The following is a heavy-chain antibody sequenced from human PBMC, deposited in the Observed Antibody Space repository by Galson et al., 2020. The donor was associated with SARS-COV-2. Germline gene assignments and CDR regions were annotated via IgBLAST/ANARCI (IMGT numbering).Heavy chain of an antibody. D-gene: IGHD2-15*01. V-gene: IGHV4-34*01. CDR1: GGSLSGYY. CDR3: ARPVYCSATTCQGPFYA. Sequence: SQTLSLTCAVYGGSLSGYYWSWIRQPPGKGLEWIGEINHRGTTNYKPPLKSRATISVDTSKNQFSLKLTSVTVADTAVYYCARPVYCSATTCQGPFYAWGQGSLVTVSS. J-gene: IGHJ5*02. CDR2: INHRGTT.